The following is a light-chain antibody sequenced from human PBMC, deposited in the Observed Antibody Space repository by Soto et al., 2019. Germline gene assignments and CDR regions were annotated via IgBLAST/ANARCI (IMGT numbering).Light chain of an antibody. CDR3: QQRSNWPLT. Sequence: EIVLTQSPGTLSLSPGERATLSCRASQSVSNNYLAWYQQKPGQAPRLLIYDASNRATGIPARFSGSGSGTDFTLTTSSLEPEDFAVYYCQQRSNWPLTFGQGTRLEIK. CDR2: DAS. V-gene: IGKV3-11*01. CDR1: QSVSNNY. J-gene: IGKJ5*01.